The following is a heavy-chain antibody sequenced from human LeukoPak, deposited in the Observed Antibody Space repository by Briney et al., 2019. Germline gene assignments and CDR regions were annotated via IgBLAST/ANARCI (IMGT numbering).Heavy chain of an antibody. CDR1: GGSISSGDYY. J-gene: IGHJ3*02. D-gene: IGHD3-9*01. CDR2: IYYSGST. Sequence: PSQTLSLTCTVSGGSISSGDYYWSWIRQPPGKGLEWIGYIYYSGSTYYNPSLKSRVTISVDTSKNQFSLKLSSVTAADTAVYYCARAHDWVYAFDXWGXGTMVTVSS. CDR3: ARAHDWVYAFDX. V-gene: IGHV4-30-4*01.